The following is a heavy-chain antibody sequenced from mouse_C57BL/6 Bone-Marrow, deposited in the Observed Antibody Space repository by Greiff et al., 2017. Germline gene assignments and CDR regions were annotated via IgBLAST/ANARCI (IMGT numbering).Heavy chain of an antibody. D-gene: IGHD4-1*01. CDR3: ARSLTGTDYFDY. CDR2: IDPGNGDT. Sequence: QVQLQQSGAELVRPGASVKMSCKASGYTFTSYNMHWVKQTPSQGLEWIGAIDPGNGDTSYNQKFKGKATLTVDKSSSTAYMQLSSLTSEDSAVYFCARSLTGTDYFDYWGQGTTLTVSS. J-gene: IGHJ2*01. V-gene: IGHV1-12*01. CDR1: GYTFTSYN.